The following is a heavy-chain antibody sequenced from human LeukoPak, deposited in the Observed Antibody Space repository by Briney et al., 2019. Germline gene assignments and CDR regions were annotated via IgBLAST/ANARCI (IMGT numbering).Heavy chain of an antibody. V-gene: IGHV3-48*03. J-gene: IGHJ4*02. D-gene: IGHD5-18*01. CDR3: ARAFRYSYGSFDY. CDR1: GFTFSSYE. Sequence: PGGSLRLSCAASGFTFSSYEMNWVRQAPGKGLEWVSYISSSGSTIYYADSVKGRFTISRDNAKNPLYLQMNSLRAEDTAVYYCARAFRYSYGSFDYWGQGTLVTVSS. CDR2: ISSSGSTI.